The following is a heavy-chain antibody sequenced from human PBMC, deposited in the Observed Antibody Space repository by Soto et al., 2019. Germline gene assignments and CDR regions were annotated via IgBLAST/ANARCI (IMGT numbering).Heavy chain of an antibody. CDR3: ARDHGPDYYGSGSYYPLGYYGMDV. D-gene: IGHD3-10*01. Sequence: PGGSLRLSCAASGFTVSSNYMSWVRQAPWKGLEWVSSISSSSSYIYYADSVKGRFTISRDNAKNSLYLQMNSLRAEDTAVYYCARDHGPDYYGSGSYYPLGYYGMDVWGQGTTVTVFS. J-gene: IGHJ6*02. V-gene: IGHV3-21*01. CDR2: ISSSSSYI. CDR1: GFTVSSNY.